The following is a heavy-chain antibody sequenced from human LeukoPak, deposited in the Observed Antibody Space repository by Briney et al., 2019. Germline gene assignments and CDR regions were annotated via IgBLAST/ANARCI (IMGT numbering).Heavy chain of an antibody. V-gene: IGHV3-66*02. J-gene: IGHJ4*02. CDR3: ACYDFWSGYRYY. Sequence: PGGSLRLSCAASGFTVSSNYMSWVREAPGKGLEWVSVIYINHITYYSNSLKSLFTISRDNSNNTLYLQINILRAEDTSVYYCACYDFWSGYRYYWGQGTLVTVSS. D-gene: IGHD3-3*01. CDR2: IYINHIT. CDR1: GFTVSSNY.